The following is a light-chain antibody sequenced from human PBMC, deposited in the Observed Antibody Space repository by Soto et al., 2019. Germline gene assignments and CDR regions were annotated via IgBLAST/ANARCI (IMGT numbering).Light chain of an antibody. V-gene: IGKV1-39*01. CDR3: QQSVRSPIT. CDR2: VAF. CDR1: QSIALS. J-gene: IGKJ5*01. Sequence: DIQMTQSPSSLSASVGDTVTMTCLASQSIALSVNWYQQKPGKAPKLLIYVAFTLESGVPSRFSGSGSGTEFTLTIRSLQPEDFATYYCQQSVRSPITFGQGTRLE.